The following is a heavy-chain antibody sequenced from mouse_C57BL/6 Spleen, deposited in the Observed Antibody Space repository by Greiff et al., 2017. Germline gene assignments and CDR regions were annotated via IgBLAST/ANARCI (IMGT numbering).Heavy chain of an antibody. CDR1: GYTFTDYE. D-gene: IGHD1-1*01. CDR2: IDPETGGT. J-gene: IGHJ2*01. Sequence: QVQLQQSGAELVRPGASVTLSCKASGYTFTDYEMHWVKQTPVHGLEWIGAIDPETGGTAYNQKFKGKAILTADKSSSTAYMELRSLTSEDSAVYYCTSYVPVWYFDYWGQGTTLTVSS. CDR3: TSYVPVWYFDY. V-gene: IGHV1-15*01.